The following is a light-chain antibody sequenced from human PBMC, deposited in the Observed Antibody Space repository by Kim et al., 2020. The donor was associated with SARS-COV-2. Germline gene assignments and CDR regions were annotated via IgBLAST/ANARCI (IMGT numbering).Light chain of an antibody. CDR2: DTW. V-gene: IGKV3-11*01. Sequence: EIVLTQSPATLSLSPGERATLSRWASQSASSYIAWYQQKPGQAPRLVIYDTWNRATGIPARFVGSGSGTDFTLTINSLEPEDFGIYYCQQRSSWPLTFGGGTKVDIK. CDR3: QQRSSWPLT. CDR1: QSASSY. J-gene: IGKJ4*01.